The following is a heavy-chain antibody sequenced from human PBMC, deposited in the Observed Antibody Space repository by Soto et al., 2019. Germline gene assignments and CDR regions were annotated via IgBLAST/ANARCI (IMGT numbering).Heavy chain of an antibody. CDR1: GQSFSGHS. Sequence: QVQLQQWGAGLVKPSETLSLYCAVYGQSFSGHSWAWIRQSPGKGLEWIGEINESGSTYYNPYLKSRGTIAADTSKNQFSLKLSSVSAADTAVYFCARGSGIVALPGELEDVNYDYWGQGTLVNVSS. CDR2: INESGST. CDR3: ARGSGIVALPGELEDVNYDY. D-gene: IGHD1-1*01. J-gene: IGHJ4*02. V-gene: IGHV4-34*01.